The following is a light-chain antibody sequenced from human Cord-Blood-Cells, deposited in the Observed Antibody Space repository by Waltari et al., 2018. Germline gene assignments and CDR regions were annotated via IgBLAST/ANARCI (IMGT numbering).Light chain of an antibody. CDR3: SSYTSSITVV. V-gene: IGLV2-14*01. CDR2: DVS. CDR1: SSAVSAYNY. Sequence: QSALTQPASVSGSPGQSLTISCTGTSSAVSAYNYISWYQQHQGKAPKLMIYDVSNRPSGFSNRFSGFKAGNAVSLTISGLQAEDEADYYCSSYTSSITVVFGGGTKLTVL. J-gene: IGLJ2*01.